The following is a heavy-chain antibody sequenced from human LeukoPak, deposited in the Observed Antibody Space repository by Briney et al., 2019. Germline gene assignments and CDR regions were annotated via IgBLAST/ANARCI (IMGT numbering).Heavy chain of an antibody. D-gene: IGHD5-18*01. V-gene: IGHV3-23*01. CDR2: ISGSGGST. Sequence: PGGSLRLSCAASGFTFSSYAMSWVRQAPGKGLEWVSAISGSGGSTYYADSVKGRFTISRDNSKNTLYLQMNSLRAEDTAVYYCAKGSGYSYGRYYYYGMDVWGQGTTVTVSS. CDR3: AKGSGYSYGRYYYYGMDV. J-gene: IGHJ6*02. CDR1: GFTFSSYA.